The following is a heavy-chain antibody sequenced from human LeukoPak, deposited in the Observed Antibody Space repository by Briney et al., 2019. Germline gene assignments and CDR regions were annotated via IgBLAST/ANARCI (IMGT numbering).Heavy chain of an antibody. J-gene: IGHJ4*02. CDR3: ARGRVNSGSYYGFDY. D-gene: IGHD1-26*01. Sequence: PSETLSLTCTVSGGSISNYYWSWIRQPAGKGLEWIGRIYTSGNTNYNPSLKSRVTMSVDTSKNQFSLKLSSVTAADTTMYYCARGRVNSGSYYGFDYWGQGTLVTVSS. CDR2: IYTSGNT. V-gene: IGHV4-4*07. CDR1: GGSISNYY.